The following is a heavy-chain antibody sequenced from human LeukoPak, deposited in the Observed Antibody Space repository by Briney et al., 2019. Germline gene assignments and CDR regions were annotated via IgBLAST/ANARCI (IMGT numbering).Heavy chain of an antibody. CDR3: TRERPILVVVAATDLDY. Sequence: ASVKVSCKASGYTFTSYDINWVRQTTGQGLEWMGWMNPNSGNTGYAQKFQGRVTITRNTSISTAYMELSSLRSEDTAVYYCTRERPILVVVAATDLDYWGQGTLVTVSS. CDR2: MNPNSGNT. V-gene: IGHV1-8*03. D-gene: IGHD2-15*01. J-gene: IGHJ4*02. CDR1: GYTFTSYD.